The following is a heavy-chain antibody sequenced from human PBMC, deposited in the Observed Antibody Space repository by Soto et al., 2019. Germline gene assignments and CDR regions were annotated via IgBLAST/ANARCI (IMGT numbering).Heavy chain of an antibody. CDR3: AKGLYYYDSSGYINWFDP. CDR2: ISYDGSNK. D-gene: IGHD3-22*01. Sequence: GGSPRLSCAAPGFTFSSYGMHRVRQAPGKGLEWVAVISYDGSNKYYADSVKGRFTISRDNSKNTLYLQMNSLRAEDTAVYYCAKGLYYYDSSGYINWFDPWGQGTLVTVYS. J-gene: IGHJ5*02. CDR1: GFTFSSYG. V-gene: IGHV3-30*18.